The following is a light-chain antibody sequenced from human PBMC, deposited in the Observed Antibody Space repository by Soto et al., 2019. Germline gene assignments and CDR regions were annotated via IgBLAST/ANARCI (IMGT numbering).Light chain of an antibody. CDR2: NDN. CDR3: QVWDTSTAL. Sequence: SYELTQPLSVSVALGQTARITCGGSNIGSKNVHWYQQKPGQAPALVIYNDNSRASGIPERVSGSNSGSTATLTISRAQAGDEGDYYCQVWDTSTALIGGGTKLTVL. V-gene: IGLV3-9*01. CDR1: NIGSKN. J-gene: IGLJ2*01.